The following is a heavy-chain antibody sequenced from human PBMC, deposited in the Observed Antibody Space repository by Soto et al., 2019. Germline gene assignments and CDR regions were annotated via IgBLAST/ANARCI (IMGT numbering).Heavy chain of an antibody. D-gene: IGHD2-2*01. V-gene: IGHV4-30-4*01. J-gene: IGHJ6*02. CDR2: IYYSGST. CDR3: ARDRYQLLFGSDYYYGMDV. Sequence: QVQLQESGPGLVKPSQTLSLTCTVSGGSISSGDYYWSWIRQPPGKGLEWIGYIYYSGSTYYNPSLKSRVTISVDTSQNQFSLKLSSVTAADTAVYYCARDRYQLLFGSDYYYGMDVWGQGTTVTVSS. CDR1: GGSISSGDYY.